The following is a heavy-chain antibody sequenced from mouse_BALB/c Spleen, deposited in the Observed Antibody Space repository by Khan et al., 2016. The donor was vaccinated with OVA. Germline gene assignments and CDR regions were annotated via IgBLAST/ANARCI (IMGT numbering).Heavy chain of an antibody. D-gene: IGHD2-3*01. J-gene: IGHJ4*01. CDR2: ISYSGST. CDR3: ARDGSRYNYYMDY. V-gene: IGHV3-2*02. CDR1: GYSITSDYA. Sequence: EVKLQESGPGLVKPSQSLSLTCTVTGYSITSDYAWNWIRQFPGNKLEWMGYISYSGSTNYNPSLKSRISITRDISKNQFFLQLNSVTTEDTATYYCARDGSRYNYYMDYWGRGTSVTVSS.